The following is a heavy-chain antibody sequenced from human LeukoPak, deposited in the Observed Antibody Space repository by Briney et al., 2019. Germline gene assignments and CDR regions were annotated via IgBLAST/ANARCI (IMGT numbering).Heavy chain of an antibody. J-gene: IGHJ6*03. V-gene: IGHV3-73*01. Sequence: PGGSLRLACAASGFTFSGSAMHWVRQASGKGLEWVGRSRSKANSYATAYAASVKGRFTISRDDSKNTAYLQMNSLKTEDTAVYYCTRAYYYYMDVWGKGTTVTVSS. CDR1: GFTFSGSA. CDR3: TRAYYYYMDV. CDR2: SRSKANSYAT.